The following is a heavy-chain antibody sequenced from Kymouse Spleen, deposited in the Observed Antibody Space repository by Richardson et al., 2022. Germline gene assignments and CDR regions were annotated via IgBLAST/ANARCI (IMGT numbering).Heavy chain of an antibody. V-gene: IGHV4-34*01. J-gene: IGHJ4*02. CDR3: ARGDILTGDFDY. Sequence: QVQLQQWGAGLLKPSETLSLTCAVYGGSFSGYYWSWIRQPPGKGLEWIGEINHSGSTNYNPSLKSRVTISVDTSKNQFSLKLSSVTAADTAVYYCARGDILTGDFDYWGQGTLVTVSS. D-gene: IGHD3-9*01. CDR2: INHSGST. CDR1: GGSFSGYY.